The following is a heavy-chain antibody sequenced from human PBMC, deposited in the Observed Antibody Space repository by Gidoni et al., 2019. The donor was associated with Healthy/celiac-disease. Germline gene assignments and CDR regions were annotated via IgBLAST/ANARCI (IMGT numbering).Heavy chain of an antibody. Sequence: QVQLQESGPGLVKPSQTLSLTCTVSGGSISSGSYYWSWIRQPAGKGLEWIGRSYTSGSTNYNPSLKSRVTISVDTSKNQFSLKLSSVTAADTAVYYCAREVLRETGGVYYYYGMDVWGQGTTVTVSS. CDR3: AREVLRETGGVYYYYGMDV. CDR1: GGSISSGSYY. CDR2: SYTSGST. V-gene: IGHV4-61*02. J-gene: IGHJ6*02. D-gene: IGHD1-26*01.